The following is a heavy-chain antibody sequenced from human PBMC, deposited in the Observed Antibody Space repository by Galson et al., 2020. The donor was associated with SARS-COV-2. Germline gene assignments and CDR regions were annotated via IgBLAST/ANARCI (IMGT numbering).Heavy chain of an antibody. Sequence: GGSLRLSCAASGFTFSSHAMHWVRQAPGKGLEWVAQIFFDGSDKYYGDSVKGRFTISRDSSKNTVYLQMNNLRADDTAVYYCARDGQTSSGWAFDYWGQ. CDR2: IFFDGSDK. D-gene: IGHD6-19*01. V-gene: IGHV3-33*01. CDR3: ARDGQTSSGWAFDY. J-gene: IGHJ4*02. CDR1: GFTFSSHA.